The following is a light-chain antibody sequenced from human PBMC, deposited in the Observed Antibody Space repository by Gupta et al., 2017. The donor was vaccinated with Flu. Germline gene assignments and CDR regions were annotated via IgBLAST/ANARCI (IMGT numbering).Light chain of an antibody. CDR2: GAS. CDR3: QQYGNSPPYT. Sequence: EIVLTQFPGTLSLSPGERATLSCRASQSVSNSYLAWYQQKAGQPPRLLMYGASSRATGIPDRFSGSGSGTDFTLTISSLEPEDFAVYYCQQYGNSPPYTFGQGTKLEIK. V-gene: IGKV3-20*01. J-gene: IGKJ2*01. CDR1: QSVSNSY.